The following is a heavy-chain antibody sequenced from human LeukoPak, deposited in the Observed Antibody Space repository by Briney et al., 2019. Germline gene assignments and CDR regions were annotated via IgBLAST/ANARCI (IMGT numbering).Heavy chain of an antibody. J-gene: IGHJ4*02. CDR2: MYHSGST. D-gene: IGHD1-26*01. V-gene: IGHV4-38-2*02. CDR1: GYSISSGYY. Sequence: SETLSLTCTVSGYSISSGYYWGWIRQPPGKGLEWIGSMYHSGSTYYNPSLKSRVTISVDTSKNHFSLKLSSVTASDTALYHCARDGGIVGASNPYFDYWGQGTLVTVSS. CDR3: ARDGGIVGASNPYFDY.